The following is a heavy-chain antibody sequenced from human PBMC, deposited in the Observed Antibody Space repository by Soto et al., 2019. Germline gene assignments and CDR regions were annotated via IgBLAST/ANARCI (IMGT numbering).Heavy chain of an antibody. CDR1: CGSISSGDYY. V-gene: IGHV4-30-4*01. J-gene: IGHJ6*02. D-gene: IGHD1-1*01. Sequence: SETLSLTCTVSCGSISSGDYYWSWIRQPPGKGLEWIGYIYYSGSTSYNASLKSRTSISADPSNNQFSLKLDSLTAADTAVYFCGTIPIVVERAPFDVWGPGPSGTVSS. CDR2: IYYSGST. CDR3: GTIPIVVERAPFDV.